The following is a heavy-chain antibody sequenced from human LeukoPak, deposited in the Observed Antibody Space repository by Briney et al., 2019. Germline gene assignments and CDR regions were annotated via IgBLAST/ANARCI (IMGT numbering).Heavy chain of an antibody. CDR2: ISYDGSNK. CDR3: ARVVWGYYDSSGYYYDY. J-gene: IGHJ4*02. V-gene: IGHV3-30-3*01. D-gene: IGHD3-22*01. Sequence: PGGSLRLSCAASGFTFSSYAMHWVRQAPGKGLEWVAVISYDGSNKYYADSVKGRFTISRDNSKNTLYLQMNSLRAEDTAVYYCARVVWGYYDSSGYYYDYWGQGTLVTVSS. CDR1: GFTFSSYA.